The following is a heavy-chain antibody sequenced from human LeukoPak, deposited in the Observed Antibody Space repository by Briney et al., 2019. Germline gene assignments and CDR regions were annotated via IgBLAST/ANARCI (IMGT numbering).Heavy chain of an antibody. D-gene: IGHD2-2*01. Sequence: SETLSLTCAVYGGSFSGYYWSWIRQPPGKGLEWIGEINHSGSTNYNPSLKSRVTISVDTSKNQFSLKLSSVTAADTAVYYCARAGCSSTSCSHADYWGQGTLVTVSS. V-gene: IGHV4-34*01. CDR1: GGSFSGYY. CDR3: ARAGCSSTSCSHADY. CDR2: INHSGST. J-gene: IGHJ4*02.